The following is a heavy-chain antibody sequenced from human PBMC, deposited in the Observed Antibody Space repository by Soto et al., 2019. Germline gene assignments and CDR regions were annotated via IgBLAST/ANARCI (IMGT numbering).Heavy chain of an antibody. CDR1: GGTFSSYA. J-gene: IGHJ6*02. D-gene: IGHD6-13*01. Sequence: ASVKVSCKASGGTFSSYAISWVRQAPGQGLEWMGGIIPIFGTANYAQKFQGRVTITADESTSTAYMELSSLRSEDTAVYYCARDVTYSPLNQYGMDVWGQGTTVTVSS. V-gene: IGHV1-69*13. CDR2: IIPIFGTA. CDR3: ARDVTYSPLNQYGMDV.